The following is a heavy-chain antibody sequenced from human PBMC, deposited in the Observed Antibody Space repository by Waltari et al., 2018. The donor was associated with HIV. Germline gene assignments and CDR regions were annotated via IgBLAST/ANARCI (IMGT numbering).Heavy chain of an antibody. J-gene: IGHJ6*02. CDR1: GGTFSTYA. V-gene: IGHV1-69*01. CDR3: ATHYGSGTYHNYYYGMDV. D-gene: IGHD3-10*01. Sequence: ASGGTFSTYAISWVRQAPGQGLEWMGGIIPVFGTANSAQKFQDRVRITADESTSSAHMELSSLTSEDTAVYYCATHYGSGTYHNYYYGMDVWGQGTTVTVSS. CDR2: IIPVFGTA.